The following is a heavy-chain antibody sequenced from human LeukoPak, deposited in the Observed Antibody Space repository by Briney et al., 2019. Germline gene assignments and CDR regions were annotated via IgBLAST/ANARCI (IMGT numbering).Heavy chain of an antibody. J-gene: IGHJ4*02. CDR2: IYESGTT. CDR1: GESLNSYY. Sequence: SGTLSLTCAVYGESLNSYYWSWVRQPPGEGLEWIGEIYESGTTKYNPSLKSRVAISMVPSKQQFSLRLSSVTAADTAVYYCARGAWATRLASWGLGTPVIVSS. D-gene: IGHD2-15*01. CDR3: ARGAWATRLAS. V-gene: IGHV4-34*01.